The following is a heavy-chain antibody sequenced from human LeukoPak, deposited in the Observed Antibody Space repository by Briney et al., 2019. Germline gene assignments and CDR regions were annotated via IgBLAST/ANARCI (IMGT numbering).Heavy chain of an antibody. V-gene: IGHV1-18*04. Sequence: GASGKVSCKASGYTFTGYYMHWVRQALGPGLEWMGWISVYNGNTNYAQKLQGRVTMTTDTSTSTAYMELRSLRSDDTAVYYCARCPYGSGSYYTDWGQGTLVTVSS. CDR1: GYTFTGYY. J-gene: IGHJ4*02. CDR3: ARCPYGSGSYYTD. CDR2: ISVYNGNT. D-gene: IGHD3-10*01.